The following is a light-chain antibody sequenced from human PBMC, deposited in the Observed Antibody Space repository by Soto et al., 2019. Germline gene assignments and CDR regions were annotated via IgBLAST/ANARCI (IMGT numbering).Light chain of an antibody. CDR1: SSDIGAYNF. V-gene: IGLV2-14*03. CDR3: TSWTTSTTMI. CDR2: DVN. Sequence: QSALTQPASVSGPPGQSITISCTGTSSDIGAYNFVSWYQQHPGKAPKLMLYDVNIRPSGASNRFSGSKSGNTASLTISGLQAEDEADYYCTSWTTSTTMIFGGGTKLTVL. J-gene: IGLJ2*01.